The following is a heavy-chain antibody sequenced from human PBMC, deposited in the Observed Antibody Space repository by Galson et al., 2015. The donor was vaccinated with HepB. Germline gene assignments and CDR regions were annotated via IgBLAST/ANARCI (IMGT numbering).Heavy chain of an antibody. CDR1: GGSLSSYY. CDR2: IYYTGGT. V-gene: IGHV4-59*01. D-gene: IGHD3-9*01. J-gene: IGHJ4*02. Sequence: SETLSLTCTVSGGSLSSYYWSWIRQPPGKGLEYLGYIYYTGGTDYNPSLKGRITISVETSTNQFSLKLSSVTAADTAVYFCARINDWHHAHDHWGQGILVTVSS. CDR3: ARINDWHHAHDH.